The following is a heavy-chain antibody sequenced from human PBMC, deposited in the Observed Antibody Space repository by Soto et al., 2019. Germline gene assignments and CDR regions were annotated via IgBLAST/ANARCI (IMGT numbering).Heavy chain of an antibody. D-gene: IGHD3-22*01. CDR1: GGSISSGGYS. V-gene: IGHV4-30-2*01. Sequence: TLSLTCAVSGGSISSGGYSWNWIRQPPGKGLERIGYIYHSGSTYYNPSLKSRVTISVDKSNNQFSLKLSSVTAADTAVYYCARDSLHGYYFESWGQGTLVTVSS. J-gene: IGHJ4*02. CDR2: IYHSGST. CDR3: ARDSLHGYYFES.